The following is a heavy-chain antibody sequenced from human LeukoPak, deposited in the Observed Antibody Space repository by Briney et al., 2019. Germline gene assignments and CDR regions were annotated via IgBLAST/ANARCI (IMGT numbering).Heavy chain of an antibody. Sequence: RPGGSLRLSCAASGFTFTNAWMSWVRQAPGKGLEWVGRIKSIGDGGTTEYTAPVQGRFTISRDDSRNTLYLQMYSLKTEDTAVYYCTTGRDRWQLLFDIWGQGTMVAVSS. J-gene: IGHJ3*02. CDR2: IKSIGDGGTT. CDR1: GFTFTNAW. V-gene: IGHV3-15*05. CDR3: TTGRDRWQLLFDI. D-gene: IGHD4-23*01.